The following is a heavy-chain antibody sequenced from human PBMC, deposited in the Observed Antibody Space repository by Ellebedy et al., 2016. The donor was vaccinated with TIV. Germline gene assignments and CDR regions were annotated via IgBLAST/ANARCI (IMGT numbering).Heavy chain of an antibody. CDR1: GYTFTSYY. J-gene: IGHJ4*02. Sequence: AASVKVSCKASGYTFTSYYMHWVRQAPGQGLEWMGIINPSGGSTSYAQKFQGRVTMTRDTSTSTVYMELSSLRSEDTALYYCAIGGGTYSSGWYRDYWGQGTLVTVSS. CDR2: INPSGGST. V-gene: IGHV1-46*01. CDR3: AIGGGTYSSGWYRDY. D-gene: IGHD6-19*01.